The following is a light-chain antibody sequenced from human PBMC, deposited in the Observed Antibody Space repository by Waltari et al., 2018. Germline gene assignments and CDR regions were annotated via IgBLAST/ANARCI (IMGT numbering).Light chain of an antibody. CDR1: QPVSTIA. V-gene: IGKV3-20*01. CDR3: QQYDGIVVT. J-gene: IGKJ4*01. Sequence: EIVLTQSPGTLSLSPGDRATLSCRASQPVSTIALSWYPQKPGQAPRGLIYSTYNRATGIPDRCSGSGSGTDFTLTINRLAPEDFAMYYCQQYDGIVVTFGGGTKVEI. CDR2: STY.